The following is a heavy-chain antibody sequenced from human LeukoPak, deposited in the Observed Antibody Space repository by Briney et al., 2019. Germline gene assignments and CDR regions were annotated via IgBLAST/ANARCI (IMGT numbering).Heavy chain of an antibody. D-gene: IGHD2-2*01. CDR1: GYTLTELS. Sequence: GASVKVSCKVSGYTLTELSMHWVRQAPGKGLEWMGGFDPEDGETIYAQKFQGRVTMTEDTSTDTAYMELSSLRSEDTAVYYCATAFRSCSTSCYSSDYWGQGTLVTVSS. CDR3: ATAFRSCSTSCYSSDY. J-gene: IGHJ4*02. V-gene: IGHV1-24*01. CDR2: FDPEDGET.